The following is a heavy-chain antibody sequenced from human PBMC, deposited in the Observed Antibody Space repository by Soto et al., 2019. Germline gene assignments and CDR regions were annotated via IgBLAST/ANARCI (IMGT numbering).Heavy chain of an antibody. CDR3: ARDVLFDSRDYYFDGMDV. CDR1: GYTFTGYY. V-gene: IGHV1-2*04. J-gene: IGHJ6*02. D-gene: IGHD3-9*01. Sequence: VASVKVSCKASGYTFTGYYMHWVRQAPGQGLEWMGWINPNSGGTNYAQKFQGWVTMTRDTSISTAYMELSRLRSDDTAVYYCARDVLFDSRDYYFDGMDVWGQGTTVTVSS. CDR2: INPNSGGT.